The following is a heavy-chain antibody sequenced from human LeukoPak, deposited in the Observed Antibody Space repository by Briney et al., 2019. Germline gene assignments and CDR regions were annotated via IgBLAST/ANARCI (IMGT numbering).Heavy chain of an antibody. Sequence: SETLSLTCTVSGVSISSFHWSWIRQPPGKGLEWIGYIYYRSTNYNPSLKSRVTISVDTSKNQFSLKLTSVTAADTAVYYCARDQARDGYIFKWGQGTLVTVSS. D-gene: IGHD5-24*01. V-gene: IGHV4-59*12. CDR1: GVSISSFH. J-gene: IGHJ4*02. CDR3: ARDQARDGYIFK. CDR2: IYYRST.